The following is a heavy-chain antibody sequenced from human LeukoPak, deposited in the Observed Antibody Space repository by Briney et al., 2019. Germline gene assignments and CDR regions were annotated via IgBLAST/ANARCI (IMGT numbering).Heavy chain of an antibody. CDR1: GDTFSSNSAA. V-gene: IGHV6-1*01. CDR2: TYYRSKYYN. CDR3: ARELLWFGELWGDYYYYGMDV. J-gene: IGHJ6*04. D-gene: IGHD3-10*01. Sequence: SQTLSLSCAVSGDTFSSNSAAWDWIRQSPSRGLEWLVGTYYRSKYYNDYAVSVKSRITINPDTSKNQFSLQLNSVTPEDTAVYYCARELLWFGELWGDYYYYGMDVWGKGTTVTVSS.